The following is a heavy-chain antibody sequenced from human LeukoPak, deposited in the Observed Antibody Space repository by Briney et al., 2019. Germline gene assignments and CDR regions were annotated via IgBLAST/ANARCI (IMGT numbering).Heavy chain of an antibody. CDR2: ISNSGRTI. V-gene: IGHV3-48*03. CDR3: VRRYCSSTSCTLDS. J-gene: IGHJ4*02. Sequence: GGSLRLSCAASDFTFSSYEMNWVRQAPGKGLEWVSYISNSGRTIFYADSVKGRFTVSRDNAKNSLYLQMNSLRAEDTAVYYCVRRYCSSTSCTLDSWGQGTLVTVSS. D-gene: IGHD2-2*01. CDR1: DFTFSSYE.